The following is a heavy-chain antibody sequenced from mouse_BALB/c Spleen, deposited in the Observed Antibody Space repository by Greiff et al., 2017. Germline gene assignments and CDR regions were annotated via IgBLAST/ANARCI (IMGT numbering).Heavy chain of an antibody. V-gene: IGHV2-9*02. Sequence: VKLTESGPGLVAPSQSLSITCTVSGFSLTSYGVHWVRQPPGKGLEWLGVIWAGGSTNYNSALMSRLSIGKDNSKSQVFLKMNSLQTDDTAMYYCASPITTGFAYWGQGTLVTVSA. CDR3: ASPITTGFAY. D-gene: IGHD2-4*01. CDR2: IWAGGST. J-gene: IGHJ3*01. CDR1: GFSLTSYG.